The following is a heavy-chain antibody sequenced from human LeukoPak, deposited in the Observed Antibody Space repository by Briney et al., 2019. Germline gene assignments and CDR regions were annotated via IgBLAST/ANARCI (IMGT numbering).Heavy chain of an antibody. CDR1: GGSLSGYY. J-gene: IGHJ2*01. Sequence: KTSETMSLTSAVFGGSLSGYYWSWIRQPARKGLEWIGEINHSGSTNYNPSPKRRVTISVDTSKNQFSLKLSSVTAADTAVYYCARGIVVTAKGRKWYFDLWGRGTLVTVSS. V-gene: IGHV4-34*01. CDR3: ARGIVVTAKGRKWYFDL. CDR2: INHSGST. D-gene: IGHD2-21*02.